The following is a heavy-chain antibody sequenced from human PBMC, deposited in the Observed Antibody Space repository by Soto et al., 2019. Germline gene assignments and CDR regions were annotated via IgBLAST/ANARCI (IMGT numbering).Heavy chain of an antibody. J-gene: IGHJ4*02. Sequence: QITLNESGPTVVKPTETLTLTCASFGFSLTTCGVGVAWVRQSPGKAPERLPFIYWDDDKRYSTSLKSRLTITKDTSKNQVVLTMANVDPADTAIYYCAHRVLRAVFGLVTTTAIYFDFWGQGTPVVVSS. V-gene: IGHV2-5*02. D-gene: IGHD3-3*01. CDR3: AHRVLRAVFGLVTTTAIYFDF. CDR1: GFSLTTCGVG. CDR2: IYWDDDK.